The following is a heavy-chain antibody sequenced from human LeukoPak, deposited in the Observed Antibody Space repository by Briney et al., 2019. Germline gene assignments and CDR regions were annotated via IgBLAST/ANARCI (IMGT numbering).Heavy chain of an antibody. J-gene: IGHJ6*03. V-gene: IGHV4-34*01. CDR3: ATSRGSGIGAGTVGYYYYMDV. CDR2: INHSGST. D-gene: IGHD1-26*01. CDR1: GGSFSGYY. Sequence: SETLSLTCAVYGGSFSGYYWSWIRQPPGKGLEWIGEINHSGSTNYNPSLKSRVTISVDTSKNQFSLKLISVTAADTAVYYCATSRGSGIGAGTVGYYYYMDVWGKGTTVTISS.